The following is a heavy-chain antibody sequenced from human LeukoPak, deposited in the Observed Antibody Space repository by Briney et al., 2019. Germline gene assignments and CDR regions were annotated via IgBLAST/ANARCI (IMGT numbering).Heavy chain of an antibody. CDR3: ARLTTLSGYFDY. CDR2: IYYTGST. Sequence: SETLSLTCAVSGGSISNYYWTWIRQPPGKGLEWIGYIYYTGSTNYNPSLKSRVIISLDTSKNQFSLKLRSVTAADTAVYYCARLTTLSGYFDYWGQGTLVTVSS. J-gene: IGHJ4*02. CDR1: GGSISNYY. V-gene: IGHV4-59*08. D-gene: IGHD4-11*01.